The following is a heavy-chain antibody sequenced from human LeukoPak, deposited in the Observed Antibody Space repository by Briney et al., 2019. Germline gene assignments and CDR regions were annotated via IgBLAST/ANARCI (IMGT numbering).Heavy chain of an antibody. V-gene: IGHV3-15*01. D-gene: IGHD3-22*01. Sequence: PGGSLRLSCAASGFPFNAYWMTWVRQAPGKGLEWVGRIKSKTDGGTTDYAAPVKGRFTISRDDSKNTLYLQMNSLKTEDTAVYYCTTDYYDSSGYYFDYWGQGTLVTVSS. CDR3: TTDYYDSSGYYFDY. J-gene: IGHJ4*02. CDR1: GFPFNAYW. CDR2: IKSKTDGGTT.